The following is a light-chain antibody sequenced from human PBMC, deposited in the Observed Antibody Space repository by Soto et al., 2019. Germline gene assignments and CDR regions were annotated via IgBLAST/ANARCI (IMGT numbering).Light chain of an antibody. CDR1: QSISVN. V-gene: IGKV3-15*01. Sequence: EIEMTQSPGTLSVSPVERATLSCRASQSISVNLAWYQQKPGQAPRLLIYGVSTRATGIPARFSGSESGTEFTLTISSLQSEDFAVYYCQQYNDWPFTFGPGTKVDIK. CDR2: GVS. J-gene: IGKJ3*01. CDR3: QQYNDWPFT.